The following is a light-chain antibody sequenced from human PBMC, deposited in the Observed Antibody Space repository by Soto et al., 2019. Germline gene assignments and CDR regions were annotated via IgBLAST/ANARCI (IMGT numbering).Light chain of an antibody. CDR3: QQYNNWPLT. J-gene: IGKJ5*01. Sequence: DIVMTQSPDSLSVSLCEMATINCKSSQSVLYSSNNKNYLAWYQQKPGQPPKLLIYWATTRESGVPDRFSGSGSGTELTITISSLQSEDFEVYYCQQYNNWPLTFGQGTRLEI. CDR2: WAT. V-gene: IGKV4-1*01. CDR1: QSVLYSSNNKNY.